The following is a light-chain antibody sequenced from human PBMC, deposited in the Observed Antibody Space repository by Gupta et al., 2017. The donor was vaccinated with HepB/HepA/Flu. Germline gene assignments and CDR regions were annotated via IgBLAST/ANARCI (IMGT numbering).Light chain of an antibody. J-gene: IGKJ2*01. Sequence: DIQXTQXPSSLSAXXGDRVTITCRASQGISSSLSWYQQKPGTAPKLLIYRAFSLQSGVPSRFSGSGSGTDFTLTITSLQPEDSATYFCQQTYGTPYTFGQGSQLEIK. CDR3: QQTYGTPYT. CDR2: RAF. V-gene: IGKV1-39*01. CDR1: QGISSS.